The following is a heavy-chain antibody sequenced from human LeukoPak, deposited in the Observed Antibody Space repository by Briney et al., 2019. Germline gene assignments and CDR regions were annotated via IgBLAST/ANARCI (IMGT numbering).Heavy chain of an antibody. CDR1: GFTFSSYA. Sequence: PGGSLRLSCAASGFTFSSYAMSWIRQPPGKGLEWIGYIYYSGSTNYNPSLKSRVTISVDTSKNQFSLKLSSVTAADTAVYYCARDNGKTSSGYSYWGQGTLVTVSS. J-gene: IGHJ4*02. V-gene: IGHV4-59*01. CDR3: ARDNGKTSSGYSY. D-gene: IGHD3-22*01. CDR2: IYYSGST.